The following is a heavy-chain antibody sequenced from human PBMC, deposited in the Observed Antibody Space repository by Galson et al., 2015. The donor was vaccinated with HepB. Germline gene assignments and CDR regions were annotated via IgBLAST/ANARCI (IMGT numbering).Heavy chain of an antibody. CDR2: VSGGGGST. J-gene: IGHJ3*02. CDR1: GFTFSSYA. CDR3: ARDFEYLTKNFGVDTVGAFDT. V-gene: IGHV3-23*01. D-gene: IGHD3-3*01. Sequence: SLRLSCAASGFTFSSYAMSWVRQAPGKGLEWVSSVSGGGGSTYYADSVKGRFTISRDNSKNTLYLQMNSLRAEDTAIYYCARDFEYLTKNFGVDTVGAFDTWGQGTMVTVSS.